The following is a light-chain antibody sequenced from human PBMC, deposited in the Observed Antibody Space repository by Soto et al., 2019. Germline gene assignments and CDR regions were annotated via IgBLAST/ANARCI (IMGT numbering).Light chain of an antibody. J-gene: IGLJ3*02. CDR3: CSYTSSATWV. Sequence: QSALIQPPSVSGSPGQSVTISCTGTSSDVGSYDYVSWYQQHPGTVPKPMIYNVNTRPSGVPDRFSGSKSGNTASMTISGLQAEDEADYYCCSYTSSATWVFGGGTKLTV. CDR1: SSDVGSYDY. V-gene: IGLV2-11*01. CDR2: NVN.